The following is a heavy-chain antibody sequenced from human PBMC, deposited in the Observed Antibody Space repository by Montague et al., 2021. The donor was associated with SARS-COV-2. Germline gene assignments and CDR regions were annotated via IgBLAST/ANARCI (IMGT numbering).Heavy chain of an antibody. J-gene: IGHJ3*02. Sequence: PALVKPTQTLTLTCTFSGFSLSTSGMCVSWIRQPPGKALEWPALIDWDDDKYYSTSLKTRLTISKDTSKNQVVLTMTNTDPVDTATYYCARIWGATRGDAFDIWGQGTMVTVSS. CDR2: IDWDDDK. V-gene: IGHV2-70*01. CDR1: GFSLSTSGMC. CDR3: ARIWGATRGDAFDI. D-gene: IGHD1-26*01.